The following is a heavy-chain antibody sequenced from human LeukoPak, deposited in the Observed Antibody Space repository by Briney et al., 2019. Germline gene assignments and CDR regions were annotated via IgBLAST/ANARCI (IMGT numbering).Heavy chain of an antibody. J-gene: IGHJ6*02. D-gene: IGHD5-18*01. V-gene: IGHV3-30*18. CDR1: GFTFSSYG. Sequence: GRSLKLSCAASGFTFSSYGMHWVRQAPGKGLEWVAVISHDGTNKYYIDSVKGRFTVSRDNSKNTLYLQMNSLRAEDTALYYCAKARGYSYGSLRAYYYGMDVWGQGTTVTVSS. CDR3: AKARGYSYGSLRAYYYGMDV. CDR2: ISHDGTNK.